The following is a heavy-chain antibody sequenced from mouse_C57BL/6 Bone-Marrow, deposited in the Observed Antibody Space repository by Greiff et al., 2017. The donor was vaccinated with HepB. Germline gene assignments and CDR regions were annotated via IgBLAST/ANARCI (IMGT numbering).Heavy chain of an antibody. V-gene: IGHV5-16*01. CDR3: ARDRGHYFDY. Sequence: DVHLVESEGGLVQPGSSMKLSCTASGFTFSDYYMAWVRQVPEKGLEWVANINYDGSSTYYLDSLKSRFIISRDNAKNILYLQMSSLKSEDTATYYCARDRGHYFDYWGQGTTLTVSS. CDR1: GFTFSDYY. CDR2: INYDGSST. J-gene: IGHJ2*01.